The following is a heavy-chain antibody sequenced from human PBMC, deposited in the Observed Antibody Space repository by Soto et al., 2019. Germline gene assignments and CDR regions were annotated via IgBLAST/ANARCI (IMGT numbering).Heavy chain of an antibody. CDR3: ASPHGYNLME. CDR2: GYYSGTT. Sequence: QLLESGPGLVKPSETLSLTCAVSGGYISSSSYYWAWIRQPPGKGLEWIGSGYYSGTTYYNPSLQSRVTISVDTSKNQFSLKLRSVTAADTAVYYCASPHGYNLMEWGQGTLVTVSS. V-gene: IGHV4-39*01. D-gene: IGHD5-12*01. CDR1: GGYISSSSYY. J-gene: IGHJ4*02.